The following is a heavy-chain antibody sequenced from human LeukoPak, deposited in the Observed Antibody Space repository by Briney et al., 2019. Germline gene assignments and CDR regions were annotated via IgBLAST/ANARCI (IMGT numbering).Heavy chain of an antibody. D-gene: IGHD5-18*01. J-gene: IGHJ4*02. CDR2: ISGSGGST. CDR1: GFTVSSNY. CDR3: AKDGDRGYSYGSGY. Sequence: GGSLRLSCAVSGFTVSSNYMSWVRQPPGKGLEWVSVISGSGGSTYYADSVKGRFTISRDNSKNTLYLQMNSLRAEDTAVYYCAKDGDRGYSYGSGYWGQGTLVTVSS. V-gene: IGHV3-23*01.